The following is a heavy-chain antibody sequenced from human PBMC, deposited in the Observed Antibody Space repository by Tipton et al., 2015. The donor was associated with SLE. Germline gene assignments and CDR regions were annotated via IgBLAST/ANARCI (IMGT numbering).Heavy chain of an antibody. CDR3: AKESPWEES. D-gene: IGHD1-26*01. CDR1: GIPLRNYA. Sequence: SLRLSCAVYGIPLRNYAMTWVRQAPGKGLEGASTIISYGDATYYPDSVKGRFTISRDTSRNTLYLQMNNLRGEDTAIYFCAKESPWEESWGQGTLVTVSS. CDR2: IISYGDAT. V-gene: IGHV3-23*01. J-gene: IGHJ5*02.